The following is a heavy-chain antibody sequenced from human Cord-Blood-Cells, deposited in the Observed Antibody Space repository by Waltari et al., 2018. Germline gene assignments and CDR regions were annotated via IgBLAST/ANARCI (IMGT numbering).Heavy chain of an antibody. CDR1: GYSISSGYY. Sequence: QVQLQESGPGLVKPSETLSLTCAVSGYSISSGYYWGWIRQPPGKGLGWIGSIYHSGSTYYNPSLKSRVTISVDTSKNQFSLKLSSVTAADTAVYYCARGGYYDSSGYYDYWGQGTLVTVSS. V-gene: IGHV4-38-2*01. CDR2: IYHSGST. D-gene: IGHD3-22*01. J-gene: IGHJ4*02. CDR3: ARGGYYDSSGYYDY.